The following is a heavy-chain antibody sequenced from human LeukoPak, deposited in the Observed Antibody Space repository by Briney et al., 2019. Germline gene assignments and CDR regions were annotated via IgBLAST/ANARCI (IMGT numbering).Heavy chain of an antibody. J-gene: IGHJ5*02. CDR1: GFTFSSYA. CDR2: ISVSGGST. D-gene: IGHD6-19*01. V-gene: IGHV3-23*01. CDR3: ARAVATIRGWFDP. Sequence: PGGSLRLSCAASGFTFSSYAMSWVRQAPGKGLEWVSGISVSGGSTYYADSVKGRFTISRDNSKNTLYLQMNSLRAEDTAVYYCARAVATIRGWFDPWGQGTLVTVSS.